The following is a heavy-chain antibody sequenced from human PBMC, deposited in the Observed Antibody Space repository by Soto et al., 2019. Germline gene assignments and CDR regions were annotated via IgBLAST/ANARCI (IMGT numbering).Heavy chain of an antibody. CDR1: EFSLSTSGMG. D-gene: IGHD3-16*01. CDR2: IDWADNK. CDR3: ARTIRGAS. J-gene: IGHJ5*01. V-gene: IGHV2-70*01. Sequence: SGPKLVNPTQTLTLTCTFSEFSLSTSGMGVSWIRQTPGKALEWLALIDWADNKDYSTSLRSRISISKDTSKNQVVLALTSVDPLDSGTYYGARTIRGASW.